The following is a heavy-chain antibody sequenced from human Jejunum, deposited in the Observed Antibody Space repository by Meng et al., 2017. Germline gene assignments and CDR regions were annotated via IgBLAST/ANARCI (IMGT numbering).Heavy chain of an antibody. CDR3: ARGELIWDY. D-gene: IGHD2-2*01. Sequence: EELHEPVQGLVKPLQSPFIICRFSGASIGSGVYWWSWIRRPSVKGLALIGYIDYRGCNFYITSIMSRITKTVETSKDQFSLKLNSVTAAETAVYFCARGELIWDYWGQGTLVTVSS. J-gene: IGHJ4*02. CDR2: IDYRGCN. V-gene: IGHV4-30-4*01. CDR1: GASIGSGVYW.